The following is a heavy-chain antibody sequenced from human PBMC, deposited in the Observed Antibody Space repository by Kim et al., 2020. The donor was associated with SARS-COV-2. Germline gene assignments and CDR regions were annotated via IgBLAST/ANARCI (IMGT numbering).Heavy chain of an antibody. Sequence: GGSLRLSCAASGFTFDDYAMHWVRQAPGKGLEWVSLISGDGGSTYYADSVKGRFTISRDNSKNSLYLQMNSLRTEDTALYYCAKDRWDYDFWSGYYFDYWGQGTLVTVSS. V-gene: IGHV3-43*02. CDR3: AKDRWDYDFWSGYYFDY. J-gene: IGHJ4*02. CDR1: GFTFDDYA. CDR2: ISGDGGST. D-gene: IGHD3-3*01.